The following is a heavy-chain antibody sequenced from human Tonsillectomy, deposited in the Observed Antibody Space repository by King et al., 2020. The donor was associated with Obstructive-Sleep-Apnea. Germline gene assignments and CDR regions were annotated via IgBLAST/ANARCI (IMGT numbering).Heavy chain of an antibody. J-gene: IGHJ5*02. D-gene: IGHD2-8*02. V-gene: IGHV3-15*01. CDR2: IKNKTDGGKT. Sequence: VQLVESGGGLVKPGGSLRLSCSASGFTFSIAWMIWCRQAPGKGLGCVCRIKNKTDGGKTDYAAPVIGRFTISRDGSKNTLYLQMNSLKTEETAVYYCTTGGVVCSPWGQGTLVTVSS. CDR3: TTGGVVCSP. CDR1: GFTFSIAW.